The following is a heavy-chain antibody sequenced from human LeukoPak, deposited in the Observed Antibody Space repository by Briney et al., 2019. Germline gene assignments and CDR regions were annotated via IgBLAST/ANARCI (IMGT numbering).Heavy chain of an antibody. J-gene: IGHJ4*02. D-gene: IGHD2-2*01. CDR3: ARASIDCSSTSCYAFDY. CDR1: GGSISSYY. Sequence: SETLSLTCTVSGGSISSYYWSWIRQPPGKGLEWIGYIYYSGSTNYNPSLKSRVTISVDTSKNQFSLKLSSVTAADTAVYYCARASIDCSSTSCYAFDYWGQGTLVTVSS. V-gene: IGHV4-59*12. CDR2: IYYSGST.